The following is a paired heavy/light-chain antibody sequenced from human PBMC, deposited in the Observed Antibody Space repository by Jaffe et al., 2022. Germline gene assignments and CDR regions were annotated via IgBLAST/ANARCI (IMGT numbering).Light chain of an antibody. V-gene: IGLV3-9*01. CDR2: RDS. J-gene: IGLJ1*01. CDR1: NIGSKN. CDR3: QVWDSSTEV. Sequence: SYELTQPLSVSVALGQTARITCGGNNIGSKNVHWYQQKPGQAPVLVIYRDSNRPSGIPERFSGSNSGNTATLTISRAQAGDEADYYCQVWDSSTEVFGTGTKVTVL.
Heavy chain of an antibody. Sequence: EVQLVQSGAEVKKPGESLKISCKGSGYSFTSYWIGWVRQMPGKGLEWMGIIYPGDSDTRYSPSFQGQVTISADKSISTAYLQWSSLKASDTAMYYCARRGTDCSSTSCYGRRYNWFDPWGQGTLVTVSS. J-gene: IGHJ5*02. V-gene: IGHV5-51*03. CDR1: GYSFTSYW. D-gene: IGHD2-2*01. CDR2: IYPGDSDT. CDR3: ARRGTDCSSTSCYGRRYNWFDP.